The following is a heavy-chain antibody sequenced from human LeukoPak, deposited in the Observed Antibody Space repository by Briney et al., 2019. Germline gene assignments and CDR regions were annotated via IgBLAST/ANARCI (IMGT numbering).Heavy chain of an antibody. CDR1: GYTFTSHF. CDR3: AGYGSWYFDL. Sequence: GASVKVSCKASGYTFTSHFMHWVRQAPGQGLEWMGIINPRGGSTSYTQKFQGRVTMTRDTSTSTVYMELSSLRSEDTAVYYCAGYGSWYFDLWGRGTLVTVSS. V-gene: IGHV1-46*01. J-gene: IGHJ2*01. D-gene: IGHD3-10*01. CDR2: INPRGGST.